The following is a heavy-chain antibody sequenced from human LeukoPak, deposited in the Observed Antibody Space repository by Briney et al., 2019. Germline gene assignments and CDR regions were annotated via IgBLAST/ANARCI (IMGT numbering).Heavy chain of an antibody. Sequence: ASVKVSCKASGYTFTSYDINWVRQATGQGLEWMGWMNPNSGNTGYAQKFQGRVTMTRNTSISTAYMELSSLRSEDTAVYYCAREVTAVWYFDLWGRGTLVTVSS. D-gene: IGHD5-18*01. CDR1: GYTFTSYD. V-gene: IGHV1-8*01. CDR2: MNPNSGNT. CDR3: AREVTAVWYFDL. J-gene: IGHJ2*01.